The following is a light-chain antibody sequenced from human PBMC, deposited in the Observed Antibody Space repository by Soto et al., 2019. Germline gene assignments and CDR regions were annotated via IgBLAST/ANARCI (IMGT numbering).Light chain of an antibody. Sequence: EVGLTQSPVTLSLSPGERATLSCRASQSFRGLLAWYQQKPGQAPRLIIYDAYNRATGIPPRFSGSGAGTEFTLTISSLQSEDFAAYYCQQYNNWPSITFGQGTRLEIK. J-gene: IGKJ5*01. CDR3: QQYNNWPSIT. CDR1: QSFRGL. CDR2: DAY. V-gene: IGKV3D-15*01.